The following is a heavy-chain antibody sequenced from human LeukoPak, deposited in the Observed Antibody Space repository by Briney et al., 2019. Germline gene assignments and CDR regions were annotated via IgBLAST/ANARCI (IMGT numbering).Heavy chain of an antibody. CDR2: INHSGST. J-gene: IGHJ4*02. V-gene: IGHV4-34*01. Sequence: PSETLSLTCAVYGGSFSGYYWSWIRQPPGKGLEWIGEINHSGSTNYNPSLKSRVTISVETSKNQFSLKLSSVTAADTAVYYCARQGYGLDYWGQGTLVTVSS. D-gene: IGHD4-17*01. CDR3: ARQGYGLDY. CDR1: GGSFSGYY.